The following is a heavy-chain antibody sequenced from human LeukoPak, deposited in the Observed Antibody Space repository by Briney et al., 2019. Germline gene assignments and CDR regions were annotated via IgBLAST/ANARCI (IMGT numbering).Heavy chain of an antibody. V-gene: IGHV3-23*01. CDR3: AKDGGPNYYYYYLDV. J-gene: IGHJ6*03. CDR2: ISGSGGST. CDR1: GFTFSSYG. Sequence: PGGSLRLSCAASGFTFSSYGMSWVRQAPGKGLEWVSAISGSGGSTYYADSVKGRFTISRDNSKNTLYLQMNSLRAEDTAIYYCAKDGGPNYYYYYLDVWGKGTTVTISS. D-gene: IGHD3-3*01.